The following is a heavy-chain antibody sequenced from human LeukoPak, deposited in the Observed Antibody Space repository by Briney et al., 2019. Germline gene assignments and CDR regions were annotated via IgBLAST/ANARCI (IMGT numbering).Heavy chain of an antibody. D-gene: IGHD6-19*01. Sequence: SETLSLTCTVSGGSISSSSYYWGWIRQPPGKGLEWIGEINHSGSTNYNPSLKSRVTISVDTSKNQFSLKLSSVTAADTAVYYCARRGIAVAGMFDYWGQGTLVTVSS. V-gene: IGHV4-39*07. CDR3: ARRGIAVAGMFDY. CDR1: GGSISSSSYY. J-gene: IGHJ4*02. CDR2: INHSGST.